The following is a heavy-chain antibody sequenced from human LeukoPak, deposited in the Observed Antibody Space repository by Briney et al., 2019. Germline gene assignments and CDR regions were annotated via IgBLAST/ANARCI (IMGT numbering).Heavy chain of an antibody. CDR2: ISPDSNYK. V-gene: IGHV3-21*01. D-gene: IGHD5-12*01. Sequence: GGSLRLSCAASGFTFSTYSMNWLRLAPGKGLEWVSSISPDSNYKYYVDSVKGRFTISRDNAKSSLYLQMNSLRAEDTAVYYCVRGGYRGFDYEYWGQGTLLTVSS. CDR1: GFTFSTYS. CDR3: VRGGYRGFDYEY. J-gene: IGHJ4*02.